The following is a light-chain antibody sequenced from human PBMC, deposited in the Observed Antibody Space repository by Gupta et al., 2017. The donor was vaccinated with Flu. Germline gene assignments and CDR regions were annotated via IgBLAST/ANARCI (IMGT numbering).Light chain of an antibody. Sequence: QSVLPQPPSASGNPGQRVTISCSASSSNIGSNSVNWYQHLPGTAPKLLIYSNNQRPSGVPDRFSGSKSGTSASLAISGLQSEDEADYYCATGDDSLNGPVFGGGTKLTVL. CDR2: SNN. CDR1: SSNIGSNS. V-gene: IGLV1-44*01. J-gene: IGLJ3*02. CDR3: ATGDDSLNGPV.